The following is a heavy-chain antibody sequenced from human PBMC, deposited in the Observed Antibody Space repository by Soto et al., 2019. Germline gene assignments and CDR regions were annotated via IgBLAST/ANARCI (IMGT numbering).Heavy chain of an antibody. J-gene: IGHJ4*02. D-gene: IGHD1-26*01. CDR3: ASAGHGSGGARG. V-gene: IGHV3-21*01. CDR2: ISSSSSYI. Sequence: EVQLVESGGGLVKPGGSLRLSCAASGFTFSSYSMNWVRQAPGKGLEWVSSISSSSSYIYYADSVKGRFTISRDNAKNSLYLQMNSLRAEDTAVYYCASAGHGSGGARGWGRGTLVTVSS. CDR1: GFTFSSYS.